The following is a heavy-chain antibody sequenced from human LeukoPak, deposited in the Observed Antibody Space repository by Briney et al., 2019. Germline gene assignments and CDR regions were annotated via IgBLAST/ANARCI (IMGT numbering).Heavy chain of an antibody. CDR2: IYYSGST. D-gene: IGHD2-15*01. J-gene: IGHJ6*03. CDR1: GVSISSYY. Sequence: KASETLSLTCTVSGVSISSYYWSWIRQPPGKGLEWIGYIYYSGSTNYNPSLKSRVTISVGTSKNQFSLKMSSVSAADTAVYYCARDTYCSGGSCYPYYYYMDVWGKGTTVTVSS. CDR3: ARDTYCSGGSCYPYYYYMDV. V-gene: IGHV4-59*01.